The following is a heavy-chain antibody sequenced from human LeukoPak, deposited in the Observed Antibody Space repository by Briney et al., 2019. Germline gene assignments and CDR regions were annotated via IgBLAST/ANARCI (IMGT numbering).Heavy chain of an antibody. J-gene: IGHJ4*02. D-gene: IGHD6-19*01. CDR2: ISYNGINE. CDR3: AKVRWDNSGWYYLDS. V-gene: IGHV3-30*18. CDR1: GFSFSDYN. Sequence: QPGGSLRLSCAASGFSFSDYNMHWVRQAPGKGPEWMAVISYNGINEYYADSVKGRFTISRDNSKSTLLLQMNSLRAEDTAVYYCAKVRWDNSGWYYLDSWGQGTLVTVSS.